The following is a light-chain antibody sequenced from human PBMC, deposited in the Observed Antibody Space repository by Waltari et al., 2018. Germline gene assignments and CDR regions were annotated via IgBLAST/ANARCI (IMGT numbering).Light chain of an antibody. V-gene: IGLV1-51*02. CDR2: ENT. CDR3: GTWDSSLSGAV. J-gene: IGLJ7*01. Sequence: QSVFTQPPSVSAAPAQRVTIPCPGGSSNIGNNYVSWYHQFPGTAPKLLINENTERPSGIPGRFSGSKSGTSATLDITGLQAGDEADYYCGTWDSSLSGAVFGGGTHLTVL. CDR1: SSNIGNNY.